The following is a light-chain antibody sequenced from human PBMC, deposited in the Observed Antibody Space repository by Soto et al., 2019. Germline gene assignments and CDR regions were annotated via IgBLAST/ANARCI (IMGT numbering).Light chain of an antibody. CDR1: QSVSSSY. V-gene: IGKV3-20*01. CDR2: GAS. J-gene: IGKJ1*01. Sequence: EIVLTQSPGTLSFSPGERATLSCSASQSVSSSYLAWYQQKPGQAPRLLIYGASSRATGIPDRFSGSGSGTDFTLTISRLEPEDFAVYYCQQYGSSQTFGQGTKVDIK. CDR3: QQYGSSQT.